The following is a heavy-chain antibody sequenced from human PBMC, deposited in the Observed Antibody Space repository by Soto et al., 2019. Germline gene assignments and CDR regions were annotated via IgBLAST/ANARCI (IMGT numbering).Heavy chain of an antibody. Sequence: GGSLRLSCAASGFTFSSYAMSWVRQAPGKGLEWVSAISGSGGSTYYADSVKGRFTISRDNSKNTLYLQMNSLRAEDTAVYYCAKERVGYCSGGSCRDAFDIWGQGTMVTVSS. CDR1: GFTFSSYA. CDR3: AKERVGYCSGGSCRDAFDI. D-gene: IGHD2-15*01. J-gene: IGHJ3*02. CDR2: ISGSGGST. V-gene: IGHV3-23*01.